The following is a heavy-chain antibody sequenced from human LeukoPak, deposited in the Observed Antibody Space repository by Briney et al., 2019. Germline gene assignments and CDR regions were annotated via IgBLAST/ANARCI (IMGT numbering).Heavy chain of an antibody. CDR3: ARVSHYDSSGYGFDY. Sequence: SETLPLTCTVSGGSISTYYWSWIRQPPGKGLEWIAYIDYRGSTTYNPSLRSRVTISVDTSKNQFSLKLSSVTAADTAVYYCARVSHYDSSGYGFDYWGQGTLVTVSS. J-gene: IGHJ4*02. V-gene: IGHV4-59*01. CDR1: GGSISTYY. D-gene: IGHD3-22*01. CDR2: IDYRGST.